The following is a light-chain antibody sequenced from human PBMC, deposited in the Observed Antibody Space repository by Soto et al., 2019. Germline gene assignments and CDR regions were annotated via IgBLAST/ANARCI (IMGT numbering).Light chain of an antibody. CDR3: AAWDDSLNGRV. CDR2: GNI. J-gene: IGLJ3*02. V-gene: IGLV1-40*01. CDR1: SSNIGAGYD. Sequence: QSVLTQPPSVSGAPGQRVTISCTGSSSNIGAGYDVHWYQQLPGTAPKLLIYGNINRPSGVPDRFSGSKSGTSASLAITGLQAEDEADYYCAAWDDSLNGRVFGGGTKVTVL.